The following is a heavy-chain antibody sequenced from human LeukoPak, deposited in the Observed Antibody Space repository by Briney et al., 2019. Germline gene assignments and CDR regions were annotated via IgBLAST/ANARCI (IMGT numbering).Heavy chain of an antibody. CDR3: ARQSLRNFDY. CDR1: GYTFTGYY. D-gene: IGHD5/OR15-5a*01. J-gene: IGHJ4*02. V-gene: IGHV1-2*02. CDR2: INPNTGDT. Sequence: GASVKVSCKASGYTFTGYYIHYVRQALGQGLEWMGWINPNTGDTKYAQKFQGRVTMTRDTFISTAYMELSRLRSDDTTVYYCARQSLRNFDYWGQGTLVTVSS.